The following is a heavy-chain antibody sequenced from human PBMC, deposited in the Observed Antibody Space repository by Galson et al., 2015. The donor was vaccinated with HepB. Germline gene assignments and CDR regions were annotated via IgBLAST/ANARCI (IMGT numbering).Heavy chain of an antibody. CDR2: ISSSGSTI. Sequence: SLRLSCAASGFTFSDYYMSWIRQAPGKGLEWVSYISSSGSTIYYADSVKGRFTISRDNAKNSLYLQMNSLRAEDTAVYYCARSYSSGWYRSVGLGWFDPWGQGTLVTVSS. J-gene: IGHJ5*02. V-gene: IGHV3-11*01. CDR1: GFTFSDYY. CDR3: ARSYSSGWYRSVGLGWFDP. D-gene: IGHD6-19*01.